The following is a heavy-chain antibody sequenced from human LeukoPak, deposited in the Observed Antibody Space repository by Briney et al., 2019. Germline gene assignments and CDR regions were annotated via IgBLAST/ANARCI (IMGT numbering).Heavy chain of an antibody. V-gene: IGHV3-48*04. Sequence: GGSLRLSCAASGFTFSSYAMSWVRQAPGKGLEWLSYINIGGTNTHYADSVKGRFTISRDNAKKSLYLEMNNLRAEDTAVYYCATDGAGFDTWGQGVLVTVSS. CDR1: GFTFSSYA. CDR3: ATDGAGFDT. J-gene: IGHJ5*02. CDR2: INIGGTNT.